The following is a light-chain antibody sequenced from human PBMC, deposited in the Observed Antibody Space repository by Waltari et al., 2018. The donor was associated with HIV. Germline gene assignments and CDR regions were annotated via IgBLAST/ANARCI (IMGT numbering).Light chain of an antibody. CDR1: QSISNY. V-gene: IGKV1-39*01. J-gene: IGKJ2*01. CDR3: QQSYSTPMYT. CDR2: AAS. Sequence: DIQMTQSPSSLSASVGDRVTITCRASQSISNYLNWYQQKPGKAPRLLIYAASSLQTGVPSRFSGSGSGTDFTLTISSLQPEDFATYYCQQSYSTPMYTFGQGTKLKIK.